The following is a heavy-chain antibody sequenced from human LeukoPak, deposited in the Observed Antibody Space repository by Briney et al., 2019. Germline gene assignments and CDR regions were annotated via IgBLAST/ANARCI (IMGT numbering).Heavy chain of an antibody. CDR3: ARDPDPWGPFDI. D-gene: IGHD3-16*01. J-gene: IGHJ3*02. V-gene: IGHV1-69*05. CDR1: GGTFSSYA. CDR2: IIPIFGTA. Sequence: ASVKVSCKASGGTFSSYAISWVRQAPGQGLEWMGRIIPIFGTANYAQKFQGRVTITTDESTSTAYMELSRLRSEDTAVYYCARDPDPWGPFDIWGQGTMVTVSS.